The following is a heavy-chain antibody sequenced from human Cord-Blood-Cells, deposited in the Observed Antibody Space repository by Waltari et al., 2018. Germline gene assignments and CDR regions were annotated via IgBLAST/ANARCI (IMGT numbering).Heavy chain of an antibody. CDR3: ARPGYSSGWYDAFDI. Sequence: QVQLQQWGAGLLRPSETLSLTCAVYGGSFSGYYWSWIRQPPGKGLEWIGEINHGGSTNYNPSLKSRLTISVDTSKKQFSLMLSYGTAADTAVYYCARPGYSSGWYDAFDIWGQGTMVTVSS. V-gene: IGHV4-34*01. J-gene: IGHJ3*02. D-gene: IGHD6-19*01. CDR2: INHGGST. CDR1: GGSFSGYY.